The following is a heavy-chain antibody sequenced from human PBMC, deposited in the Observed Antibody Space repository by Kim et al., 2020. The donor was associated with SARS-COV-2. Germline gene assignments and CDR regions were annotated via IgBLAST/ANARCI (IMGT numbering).Heavy chain of an antibody. Sequence: SETLSLTCGVSGDSISHSNLWSWVRQPPGKGLEWIGEIYHSGSTNYNPSLKSRVAISVDKSTNQFSLRLSSVTAADTAVYYCARVGPYYSYGMDVWGQGTTVTVS. CDR3: ARVGPYYSYGMDV. CDR2: IYHSGST. J-gene: IGHJ6*02. V-gene: IGHV4-4*02. CDR1: GDSISHSNL.